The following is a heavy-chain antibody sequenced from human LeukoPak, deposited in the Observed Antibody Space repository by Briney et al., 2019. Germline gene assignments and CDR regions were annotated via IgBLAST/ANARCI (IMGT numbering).Heavy chain of an antibody. CDR3: ARERANYSLDX. V-gene: IGHV1-69*13. CDR1: GGTFSSYA. D-gene: IGHD4-11*01. J-gene: IGHJ4*02. CDR2: IIPIFGTA. Sequence: GASVKVSCKASGGTFSSYAISWVRQAPGQGLEWMGGIIPIFGTANYAQKFQGRVTITADEPTSTAYMELSSLRSEDTAVYYCARERANYSLDXXXXGXLVTVSS.